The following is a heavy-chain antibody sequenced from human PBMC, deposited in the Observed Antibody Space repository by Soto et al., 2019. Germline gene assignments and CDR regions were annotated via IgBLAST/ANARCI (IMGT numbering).Heavy chain of an antibody. J-gene: IGHJ4*02. V-gene: IGHV3-21*01. CDR3: ARGKQSGYYPRQNDY. CDR1: GFTFSSYS. D-gene: IGHD3-22*01. CDR2: ISSSSSYI. Sequence: PGGSLRLSCAASGFTFSSYSMNWVRQAPGKGLEWVSSISSSSSYIYYADSVKGRFTISRDNAKNSLYLQMNSLRAEDAALFYFARGKQSGYYPRQNDYWGQGTLVNVSS.